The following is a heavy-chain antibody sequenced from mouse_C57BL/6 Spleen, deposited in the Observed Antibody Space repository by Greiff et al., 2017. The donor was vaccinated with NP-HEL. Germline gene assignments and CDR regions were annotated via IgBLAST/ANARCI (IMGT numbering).Heavy chain of an antibody. D-gene: IGHD1-1*01. CDR2: IRNKANGYTT. Sequence: EVQVVESGGGLVQPGGSLSLSCAASGFTFTDYYMSWVRQPPGKALEWLGFIRNKANGYTTEYSASVKGRFTISRDNSQSILYLQMNALRAEDSATYYCARSPYYYGSSYEAWFAYWGQGTLVTVSA. V-gene: IGHV7-3*01. CDR3: ARSPYYYGSSYEAWFAY. CDR1: GFTFTDYY. J-gene: IGHJ3*01.